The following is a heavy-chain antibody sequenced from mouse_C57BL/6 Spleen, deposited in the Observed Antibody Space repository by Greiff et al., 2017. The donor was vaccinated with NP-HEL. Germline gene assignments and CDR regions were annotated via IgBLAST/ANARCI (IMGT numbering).Heavy chain of an antibody. CDR1: GYTFTSYW. J-gene: IGHJ2*01. CDR3: ARRDYYGSSWDY. V-gene: IGHV1-69*01. CDR2: IDPSDSYT. Sequence: VQLQQPGAELVMPGASVKLSCKASGYTFTSYWMHWVKQRPGQGLEWIGEIDPSDSYTNYNQKFKGKSTLTVDKSSSTAYMQLSSLTSEDSAVYYCARRDYYGSSWDYWGQGTTLTVSS. D-gene: IGHD1-1*01.